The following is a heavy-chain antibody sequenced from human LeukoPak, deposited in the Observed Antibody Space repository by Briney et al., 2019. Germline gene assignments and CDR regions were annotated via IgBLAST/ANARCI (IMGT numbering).Heavy chain of an antibody. V-gene: IGHV3-7*03. CDR2: IKEDGTET. Sequence: GGPLSLSCAASGFMFSGNWMSWVRLAPGKGLEWVANIKEDGTETYYVDSVKGRFTISRDNAKNSLYLQMNSLRVEDTAVYYCAKEGRSLQTYWGQGTLVTVSS. J-gene: IGHJ4*02. CDR1: GFMFSGNW. CDR3: AKEGRSLQTY. D-gene: IGHD5-24*01.